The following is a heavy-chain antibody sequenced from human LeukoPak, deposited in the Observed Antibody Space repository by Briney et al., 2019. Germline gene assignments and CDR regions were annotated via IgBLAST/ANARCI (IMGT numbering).Heavy chain of an antibody. J-gene: IGHJ4*02. D-gene: IGHD6-6*01. CDR2: INIDGTTT. V-gene: IGHV3-74*01. CDR1: GFTFSTYW. CDR3: TRASAGRPDY. Sequence: GGSLRLSCAASGFTFSTYWMHWVRQAPGKGLVWVSRINIDGTTTTYADSVKGRFIISRDNAKNTLYLQMNSLRDEDTAVYYCTRASAGRPDYWGQGTLVTVSS.